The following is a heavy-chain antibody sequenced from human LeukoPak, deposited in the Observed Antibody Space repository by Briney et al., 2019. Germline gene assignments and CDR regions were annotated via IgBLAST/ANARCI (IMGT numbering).Heavy chain of an antibody. CDR1: GFTFSSYW. CDR2: INSDGSST. J-gene: IGHJ4*02. Sequence: QTGGSLRLSCAASGFTFSSYWMHWVRQAPGKGQVWVSRINSDGSSTSYADSVKGRFTISRDNAKNTLYLQMNSLRAEDTAVYYCARENAYDISGYRYYFDYWGLGTLVTVSS. V-gene: IGHV3-74*01. CDR3: ARENAYDISGYRYYFDY. D-gene: IGHD3-22*01.